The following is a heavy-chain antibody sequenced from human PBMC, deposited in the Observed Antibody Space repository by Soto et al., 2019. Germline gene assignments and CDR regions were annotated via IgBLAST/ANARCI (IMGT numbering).Heavy chain of an antibody. CDR1: GFTFSSYG. D-gene: IGHD3-10*01. CDR3: ARDRMVRGGGEIDY. Sequence: QVQLVESGGGVVQPGRSLRLSCAASGFTFSSYGMHWVRQAPGKGLEWVAVIWYDGSNKYYADSVKGRFTISRDNSKNTLYLQMNSLRAEDTAVYYWARDRMVRGGGEIDYWGQGTLVTVSS. V-gene: IGHV3-33*01. CDR2: IWYDGSNK. J-gene: IGHJ4*02.